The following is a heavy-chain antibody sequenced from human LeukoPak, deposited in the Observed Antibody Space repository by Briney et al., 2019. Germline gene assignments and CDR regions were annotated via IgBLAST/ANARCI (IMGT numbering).Heavy chain of an antibody. Sequence: GGSLRLSCAASGFTFSDYYMSWIRQAPGKGLEWVSYISSSGSTIYYADSVKGRFTISRDNAKNLLYLQMNSLRAEDTAVYYCARDNGDYVFTHWFDPWGQGTLVTVSS. D-gene: IGHD4-17*01. CDR1: GFTFSDYY. CDR2: ISSSGSTI. V-gene: IGHV3-11*01. J-gene: IGHJ5*02. CDR3: ARDNGDYVFTHWFDP.